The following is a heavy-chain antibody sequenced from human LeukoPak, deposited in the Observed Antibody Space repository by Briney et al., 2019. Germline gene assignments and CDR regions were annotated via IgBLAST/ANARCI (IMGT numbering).Heavy chain of an antibody. Sequence: PSETLSLTCTVSGASISSYYWSWIRQPPGKGLEWIGYIYYSGSTNYNPSLKSRVTISVDTSKNQFSLKLSSVTAADTAVYYCAGWYSTSSAAGVWGQGTLVTVSS. CDR1: GASISSYY. D-gene: IGHD6-6*01. CDR3: AGWYSTSSAAGV. CDR2: IYYSGST. V-gene: IGHV4-59*08. J-gene: IGHJ4*02.